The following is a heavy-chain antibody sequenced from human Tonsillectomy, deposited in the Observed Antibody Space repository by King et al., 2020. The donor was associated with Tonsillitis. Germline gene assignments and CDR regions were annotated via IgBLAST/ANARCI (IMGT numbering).Heavy chain of an antibody. D-gene: IGHD2-15*01. Sequence: EQLVQSGAEVKKPGASVKVSCKASGYTFTGYYMHWVRQAPGQGLEWMGWINPNSGGTNYAQKFQGRVIMTRDTSISTAYMELSSLRSDDTAVYYCARALTYSSGLNFFDPWGQGTLVTVSS. V-gene: IGHV1-2*02. CDR2: INPNSGGT. CDR3: ARALTYSSGLNFFDP. CDR1: GYTFTGYY. J-gene: IGHJ5*02.